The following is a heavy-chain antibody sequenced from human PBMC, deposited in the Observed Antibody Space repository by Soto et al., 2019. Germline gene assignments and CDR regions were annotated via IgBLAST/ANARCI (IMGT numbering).Heavy chain of an antibody. V-gene: IGHV5-10-1*01. Sequence: EVQLVQSGAEVKKPGESLRISCKGSGYSFTSYWISWVRQMPGKGLEWMGRIDPSDSYTNYSPSFQGHVTSSADSSISYPHPQWSSLLASDTAMYYSAMRIAAAGTGYWGQGTLVTVSS. CDR1: GYSFTSYW. J-gene: IGHJ4*02. CDR3: AMRIAAAGTGY. D-gene: IGHD6-13*01. CDR2: IDPSDSYT.